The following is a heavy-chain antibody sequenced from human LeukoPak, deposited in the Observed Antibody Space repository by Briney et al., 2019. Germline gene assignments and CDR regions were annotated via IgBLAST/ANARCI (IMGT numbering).Heavy chain of an antibody. V-gene: IGHV3-53*01. CDR2: IYSGGST. CDR1: GFTVSSNY. D-gene: IGHD5-18*01. Sequence: GGSLRLSCAASGFTVSSNYMSWVRQAPGKGLEWVSVIYSGGSTYYADSVKGRFTISRDNAKNSLYLQMNSLRAEDTAVYYCARDKAMVKDYWGQGTLVTVSS. J-gene: IGHJ4*02. CDR3: ARDKAMVKDY.